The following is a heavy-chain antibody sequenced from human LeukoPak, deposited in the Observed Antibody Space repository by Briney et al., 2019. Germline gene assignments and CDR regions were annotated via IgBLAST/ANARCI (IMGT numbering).Heavy chain of an antibody. CDR1: GFTFSSYA. J-gene: IGHJ3*02. CDR2: IGGSGGST. D-gene: IGHD6-19*01. CDR3: AKSRAGMSSHDAFNI. V-gene: IGHV3-23*01. Sequence: GGSLRLSCAASGFTFSSYAMNWVRQAPGKGLEWVSAIGGSGGSTYYADSVKGRFTISRDNSRNTLYLQMNSLRAEDTAVYYCAKSRAGMSSHDAFNIWGQGTMVTVSS.